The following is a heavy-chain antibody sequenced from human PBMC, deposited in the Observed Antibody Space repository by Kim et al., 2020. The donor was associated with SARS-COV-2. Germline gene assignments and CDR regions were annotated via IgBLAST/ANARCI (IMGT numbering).Heavy chain of an antibody. CDR3: AGRGGSSSWYHPANYGMDV. D-gene: IGHD6-13*01. Sequence: GGSLRLSCAASGFTVSSNYMSWVRQAPGKGLEWVSVIYSGGSTYYADSVKGRFTISRDNSKNTLYLQMNSLRAEDTAVYYCAGRGGSSSWYHPANYGMDVWGQGTTVTVSS. CDR1: GFTVSSNY. V-gene: IGHV3-66*02. CDR2: IYSGGST. J-gene: IGHJ6*02.